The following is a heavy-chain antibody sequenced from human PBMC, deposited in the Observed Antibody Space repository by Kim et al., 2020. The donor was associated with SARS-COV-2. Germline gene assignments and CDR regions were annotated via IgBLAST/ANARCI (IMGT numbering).Heavy chain of an antibody. CDR3: ARDRRIVGATTFDAFDI. D-gene: IGHD1-26*01. Sequence: SETLSLTCTVSGGSISSYYWSWIRQPPGKGLEWIGYIYYSGSTNYNPSLKSRVTISVDTSKNQFSLKLSSVTAADTAVYYCARDRRIVGATTFDAFDIWG. CDR2: IYYSGST. CDR1: GGSISSYY. J-gene: IGHJ3*02. V-gene: IGHV4-59*01.